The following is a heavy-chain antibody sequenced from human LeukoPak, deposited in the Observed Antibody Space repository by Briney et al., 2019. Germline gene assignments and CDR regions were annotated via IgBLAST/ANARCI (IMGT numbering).Heavy chain of an antibody. D-gene: IGHD4-17*01. CDR3: ARQPSTVTTGYYYGMDV. CDR2: IYYSGST. Sequence: SETLSLTCTVSGGSISSYYWSWIRQPPGKGLEWIGYIYYSGSTNYNPSLKSRVTISVDTSKNQFSLKLSSVTAADAAVYYCARQPSTVTTGYYYGMDVWGQGTTVTVSS. J-gene: IGHJ6*02. CDR1: GGSISSYY. V-gene: IGHV4-59*08.